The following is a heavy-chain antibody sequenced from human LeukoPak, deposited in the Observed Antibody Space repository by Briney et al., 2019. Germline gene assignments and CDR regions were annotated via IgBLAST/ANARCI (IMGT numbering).Heavy chain of an antibody. V-gene: IGHV1-2*02. J-gene: IGHJ6*03. Sequence: GASVKVSCKASGYTFTGYYMHWVRQAPGQGLEWMGWINPNSGGTNYAQKFQGRVTMTRDTSISTAYMELSRLRSDDTAVYYCARRWGTVFGAYMDVWGKGTTVTVSS. CDR3: ARRWGTVFGAYMDV. CDR1: GYTFTGYY. D-gene: IGHD3-3*01. CDR2: INPNSGGT.